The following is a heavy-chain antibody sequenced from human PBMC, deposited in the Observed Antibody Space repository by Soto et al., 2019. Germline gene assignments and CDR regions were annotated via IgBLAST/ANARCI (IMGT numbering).Heavy chain of an antibody. CDR2: ISYDGSNK. Sequence: PGGSLRLSCAASGFTFSSYAMHWVRQAPGKGLEWVAVISYDGSNKYYADSVKGRFTISRDNSKNTLYLQMNSLRAEDTAVYYCAREKVDYDFWSGYSERGGPNYGMDVWGQGTTVTVSS. CDR3: AREKVDYDFWSGYSERGGPNYGMDV. J-gene: IGHJ6*02. D-gene: IGHD3-3*01. CDR1: GFTFSSYA. V-gene: IGHV3-30-3*01.